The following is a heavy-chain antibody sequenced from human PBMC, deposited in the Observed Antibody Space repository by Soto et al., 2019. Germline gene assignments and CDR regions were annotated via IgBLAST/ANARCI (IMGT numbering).Heavy chain of an antibody. CDR1: GFTFSSYA. J-gene: IGHJ4*02. D-gene: IGHD4-17*01. Sequence: GGSLRLSCAASGFTFSSYAMSWVRQAPGKGLEWVSAISGSGGSTYYAGSVKGRFTISRDNSKNTLYLQMNSLRAEDTAVYYCATWYGDYHPFDYWGQGTLVTVSS. V-gene: IGHV3-23*01. CDR3: ATWYGDYHPFDY. CDR2: ISGSGGST.